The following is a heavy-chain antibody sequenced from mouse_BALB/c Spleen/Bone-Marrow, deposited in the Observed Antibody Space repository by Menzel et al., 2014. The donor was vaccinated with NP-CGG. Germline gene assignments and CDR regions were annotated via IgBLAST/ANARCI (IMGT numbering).Heavy chain of an antibody. CDR1: GHTFTSYI. Sequence: EVQLQQSGPELVKPGASVKMSCKASGHTFTSYIMHWVKQKPGQGLEWIGYINPYKDGTKYNEKFKGKATLTSDKSSSTAYMELSSLTSEDSAVYYCARRWLPYAMDYWGQGTSVTVSS. J-gene: IGHJ4*01. CDR3: ARRWLPYAMDY. CDR2: INPYKDGT. D-gene: IGHD2-3*01. V-gene: IGHV1-14*01.